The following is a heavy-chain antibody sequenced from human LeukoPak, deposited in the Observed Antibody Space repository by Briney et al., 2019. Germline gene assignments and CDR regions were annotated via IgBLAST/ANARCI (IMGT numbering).Heavy chain of an antibody. CDR2: IKQDGSEK. V-gene: IGHV3-7*01. Sequence: GGSLRLSCAASGFTFSSYWMSWARQAPGKGLEWVANIKQDGSEKYYVDSVKGRLTISRGNAKNSLYLQMNSLRAEDTAVYYCARAGVLYAFDIWGQGTMVTVSS. CDR3: ARAGVLYAFDI. J-gene: IGHJ3*02. CDR1: GFTFSSYW.